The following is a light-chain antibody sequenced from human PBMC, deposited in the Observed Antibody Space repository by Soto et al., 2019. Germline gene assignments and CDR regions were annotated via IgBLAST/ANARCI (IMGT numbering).Light chain of an antibody. CDR3: SSYTRAATYV. V-gene: IGLV2-14*03. Sequence: QSVLTQPASMSGSPGQSITISCTGRSSDVGAYNYDSWYQQYRPGEAPKLIIYDVSHRPAGVSTRFSGSKSGNTASLTISGLQTEDEADYYCSSYTRAATYVFGTGTKVTV. J-gene: IGLJ1*01. CDR2: DVS. CDR1: SSDVGAYNY.